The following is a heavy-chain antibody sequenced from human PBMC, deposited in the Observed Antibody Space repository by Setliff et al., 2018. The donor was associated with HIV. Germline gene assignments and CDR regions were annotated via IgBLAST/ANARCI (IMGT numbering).Heavy chain of an antibody. CDR2: IDPSDSYI. Sequence: GESLRLSCKGSGKSLSDYWINWVRQMPGKGLEWMGRIDPSDSYINYGPSFQGHVTISADKSTNTAFLQWSSLKASDSAMYYCSRGIAVAGHDFANTPGDIWGQGTMVTVSS. CDR3: SRGIAVAGHDFANTPGDI. D-gene: IGHD6-19*01. V-gene: IGHV5-10-1*01. CDR1: GKSLSDYW. J-gene: IGHJ3*02.